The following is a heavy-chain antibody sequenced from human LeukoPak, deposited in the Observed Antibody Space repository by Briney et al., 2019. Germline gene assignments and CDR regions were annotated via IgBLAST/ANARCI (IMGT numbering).Heavy chain of an antibody. D-gene: IGHD3-22*01. V-gene: IGHV3-21*01. CDR3: ARDLGDYDSSGPPDY. J-gene: IGHJ4*02. CDR2: ISSSSSYI. Sequence: KSGGSLRLSCAASGFTFSSYSMNWVRQAPGKGLEWVSSISSSSSYIYYADSVKGRFTISRDNAKNSLYLQMNSLRAEDTAVYYCARDLGDYDSSGPPDYWGQGTLVTVSS. CDR1: GFTFSSYS.